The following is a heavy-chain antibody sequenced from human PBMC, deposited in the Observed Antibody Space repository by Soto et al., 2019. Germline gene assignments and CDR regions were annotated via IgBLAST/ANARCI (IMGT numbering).Heavy chain of an antibody. CDR2: IYHSGST. CDR3: AGYNWNYSFDP. CDR1: GGSVRDGSYY. J-gene: IGHJ5*02. Sequence: SETLSLTCTVSGGSVRDGSYYWAWLRQPPGKGLEWIGHIYHSGSTIYNPSLKSRVTISIDTSKSQFSLNLNSMTAADTAVYYCAGYNWNYSFDPWGQGTLVTFYS. V-gene: IGHV4-61*01. D-gene: IGHD1-7*01.